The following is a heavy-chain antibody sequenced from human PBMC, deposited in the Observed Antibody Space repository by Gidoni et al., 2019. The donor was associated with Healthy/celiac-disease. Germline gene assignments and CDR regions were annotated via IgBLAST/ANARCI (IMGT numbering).Heavy chain of an antibody. D-gene: IGHD2-2*01. CDR2: INHSGST. Sequence: QVQLQQWGAGLLKPSETLSLTCAVYGGSFSGYYWSWTRQPPGKGLEWIGEINHSGSTNYNPSLKSRVTISVDTSKNQFSLKLSSVTAADTAVYYCARARKTRYCSSTSCYRYYGMDVWGQGTTVTVSS. CDR3: ARARKTRYCSSTSCYRYYGMDV. J-gene: IGHJ6*02. V-gene: IGHV4-34*01. CDR1: GGSFSGYY.